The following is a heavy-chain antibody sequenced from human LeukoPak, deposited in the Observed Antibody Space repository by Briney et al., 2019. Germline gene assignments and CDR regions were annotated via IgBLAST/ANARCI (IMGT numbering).Heavy chain of an antibody. V-gene: IGHV3-53*04. CDR2: IYSDGTT. J-gene: IGHJ6*02. CDR3: ARDRRAAAGTERPKYYYYYYAMDV. CDR1: GXTVSNNY. D-gene: IGHD6-13*01. Sequence: GGSLRLSCAASGXTVSNNYMSWVRQAPGKGREWVSVIYSDGTTYYADSVKGRFTISRHSYKNTMYLQVNSLRAEDTAVYYCARDRRAAAGTERPKYYYYYYAMDVWGQGTTVTVS.